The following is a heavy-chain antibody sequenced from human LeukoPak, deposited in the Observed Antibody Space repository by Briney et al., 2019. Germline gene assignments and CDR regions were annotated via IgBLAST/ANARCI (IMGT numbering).Heavy chain of an antibody. J-gene: IGHJ4*02. Sequence: GASVKVSCKASGGTFSSYAISWVRQAPGQGLEWMGGIIPIFGTANYAQKFQGRVTITADESTSTAYMELSSLRSEDTAVYYCASRIVGANGALDYWGQGTLVTVSS. CDR2: IIPIFGTA. V-gene: IGHV1-69*13. CDR1: GGTFSSYA. CDR3: ASRIVGANGALDY. D-gene: IGHD1-26*01.